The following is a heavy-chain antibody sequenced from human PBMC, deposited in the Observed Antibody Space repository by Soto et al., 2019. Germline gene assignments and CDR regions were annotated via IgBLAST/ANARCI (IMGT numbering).Heavy chain of an antibody. Sequence: EVQLVESGGGLVQPGGSLRLSCAASGFTFSSYDMHWVRQATGKGLEWVSAIGTAGDTYYPGSVKGRFTISRENAKNSLYLQMNNLRAGDTAVYYCARGLREYSSSWYVDYWGQGTLVTVSS. J-gene: IGHJ4*02. CDR2: IGTAGDT. V-gene: IGHV3-13*04. CDR1: GFTFSSYD. CDR3: ARGLREYSSSWYVDY. D-gene: IGHD6-13*01.